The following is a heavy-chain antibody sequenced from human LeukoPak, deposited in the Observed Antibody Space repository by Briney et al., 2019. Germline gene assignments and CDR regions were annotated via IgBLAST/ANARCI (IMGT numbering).Heavy chain of an antibody. J-gene: IGHJ4*02. CDR3: AREGPVPAAAFDY. Sequence: SETLSLTCTVSGGSISSGGYYWSWIRQHPEKGLEWIGYIYYSGSTYYNPSLKSRVTISVDTSKNQFSLKLSSVTAGDTAVYYCAREGPVPAAAFDYWGQGTLVTVSS. CDR2: IYYSGST. V-gene: IGHV4-31*03. D-gene: IGHD2-2*01. CDR1: GGSISSGGYY.